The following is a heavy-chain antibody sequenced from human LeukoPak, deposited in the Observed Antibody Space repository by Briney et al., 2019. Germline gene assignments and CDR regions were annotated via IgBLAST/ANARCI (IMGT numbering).Heavy chain of an antibody. Sequence: ASVKVSCKTSGYTFTNYDINWVRQASGQGLEWMGWMNPNSGNTGYAQKFQGRVTMTRDTSINTAYMELSSLTSEDTAVYYCAMVTPYYFDYWGQGTLVTVSS. D-gene: IGHD5-18*01. V-gene: IGHV1-8*01. CDR1: GYTFTNYD. CDR2: MNPNSGNT. J-gene: IGHJ4*02. CDR3: AMVTPYYFDY.